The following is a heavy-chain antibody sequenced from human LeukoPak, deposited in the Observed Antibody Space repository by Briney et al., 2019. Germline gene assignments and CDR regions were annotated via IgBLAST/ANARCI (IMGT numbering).Heavy chain of an antibody. J-gene: IGHJ2*01. V-gene: IGHV4-4*07. CDR1: GGSISSYY. CDR2: IYTSGST. Sequence: SETLSLTCTVSGGSISSYYWSWIRQPAGKGLEWIGRIYTSGSTNYNPSLKSRVTISVDTSKNQFSLKLSSVTAADTAVYYCARGYDGSGYYYRNWYFDLWGRGTLVTVSS. CDR3: ARGYDGSGYYYRNWYFDL. D-gene: IGHD3-22*01.